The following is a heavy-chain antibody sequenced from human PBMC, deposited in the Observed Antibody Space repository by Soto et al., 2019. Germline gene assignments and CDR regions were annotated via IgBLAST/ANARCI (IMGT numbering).Heavy chain of an antibody. CDR3: ASSSTVVTTYYYYYGMDV. J-gene: IGHJ6*02. CDR2: IIPIFGTA. D-gene: IGHD4-17*01. Sequence: SVKVSCKASGDTFSSYAISWVRQAPGQGLEWMGGIIPIFGTANYAQKFQGRVTITADKSTSTAYTELSSLRSEDTAVYYCASSSTVVTTYYYYYGMDVWGQGTTVTVSS. CDR1: GDTFSSYA. V-gene: IGHV1-69*06.